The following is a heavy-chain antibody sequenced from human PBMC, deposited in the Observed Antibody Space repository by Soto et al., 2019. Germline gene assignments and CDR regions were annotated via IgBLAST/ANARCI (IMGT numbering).Heavy chain of an antibody. CDR2: MSPDSGNA. D-gene: IGHD2-21*02. V-gene: IGHV1-8*01. CDR1: GYTFTDYD. J-gene: IGHJ4*02. CDR3: EVTAGY. Sequence: QIQVVQSRAEVKKPGASVRVSCETSGYTFTDYDINWLRQAPGQGLEWMGWMSPDSGNAGYAQQFQGRVTMTSDTSIRTAYMEPRSLRSEDTAVYYCEVTAGYWGQGTMVTVSS.